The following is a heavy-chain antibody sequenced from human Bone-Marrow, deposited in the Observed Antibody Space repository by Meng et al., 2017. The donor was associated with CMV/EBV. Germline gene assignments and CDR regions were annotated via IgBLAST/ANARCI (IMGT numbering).Heavy chain of an antibody. J-gene: IGHJ4*02. CDR1: GFTFSSYE. D-gene: IGHD3-3*01. CDR3: ALIAYYDFWSGYDFDY. CDR2: ISSSGSTI. V-gene: IGHV3-48*03. Sequence: GGSLRLSCAASGFTFSSYEMNWVRQAPGKGLEWVSYISSSGSTIYYADSVKGRFTISRDNAKNSLYLQMNSRRAEDTAVYYCALIAYYDFWSGYDFDYWGQGTLVTVSS.